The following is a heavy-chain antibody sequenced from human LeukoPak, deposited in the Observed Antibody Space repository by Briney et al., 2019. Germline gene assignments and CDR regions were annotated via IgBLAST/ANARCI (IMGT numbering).Heavy chain of an antibody. CDR3: ARVSSGWYGGFDY. CDR2: MNPNSGNT. V-gene: IGHV1-8*03. J-gene: IGHJ4*02. D-gene: IGHD6-19*01. CDR1: GYTFTSYD. Sequence: ASVKVSCKASGYTFTSYDINWVRQATGQGLEWMGWMNPNSGNTGYAQKFQGRDTITRNTSISTAYMELSSLRSEDTAVYYCARVSSGWYGGFDYWGQGTLVTVSS.